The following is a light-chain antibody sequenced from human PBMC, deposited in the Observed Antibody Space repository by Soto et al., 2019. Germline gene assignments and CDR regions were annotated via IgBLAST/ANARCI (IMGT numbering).Light chain of an antibody. CDR1: QSVSSY. CDR3: XXRXXWPPWT. V-gene: IGKV3-11*01. J-gene: IGKJ1*01. CDR2: DAS. Sequence: EIVLTQSPATLSLSPGERATLSSRASQSVSSYLAWYQQKPGQAPRLLIYDASNRATGIPARFSGSGSGTVFTLTISSLXPEDFAXYXXXXRXXWPPWTFGQGTKVEIK.